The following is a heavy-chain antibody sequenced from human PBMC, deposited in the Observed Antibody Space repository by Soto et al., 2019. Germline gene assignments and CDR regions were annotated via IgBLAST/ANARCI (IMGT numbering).Heavy chain of an antibody. Sequence: QVQLQQWGAGLLKPSETLSLTCAVYGGSFSGYYWSWIRQPPGKGLEWIGEINHSGRTNYNPSLKSRVTISVDTSKNQFSLKLSSVTDADTAVYYCARKVVLMVYAPHNWFDPWGQGTLVTVSS. CDR1: GGSFSGYY. CDR2: INHSGRT. V-gene: IGHV4-34*01. CDR3: ARKVVLMVYAPHNWFDP. D-gene: IGHD2-8*01. J-gene: IGHJ5*02.